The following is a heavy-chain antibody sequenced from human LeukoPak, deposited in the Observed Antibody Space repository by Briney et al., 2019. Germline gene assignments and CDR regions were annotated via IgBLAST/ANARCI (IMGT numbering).Heavy chain of an antibody. Sequence: GGSLRLSCAASGFMFSSNWMSWVRLAPGKGLEWVANIEEDGTETYYVDSVKGRFTISRDNAKNSLYLQMNSLRVEDTAVYYCAKGGRSLQTYWGQGTLVTVSS. V-gene: IGHV3-7*03. CDR2: IEEDGTET. D-gene: IGHD5-24*01. J-gene: IGHJ4*02. CDR3: AKGGRSLQTY. CDR1: GFMFSSNW.